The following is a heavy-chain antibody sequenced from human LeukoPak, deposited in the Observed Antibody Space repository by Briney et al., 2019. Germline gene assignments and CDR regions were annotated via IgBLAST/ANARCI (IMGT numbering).Heavy chain of an antibody. D-gene: IGHD3-22*01. CDR2: VNPSSGLT. CDR1: GYTFTSYH. V-gene: IGHV1-46*01. Sequence: ASVKVSCKASGYTFTSYHIHWVRQAPGQGLERMGIVNPSSGLTTSAQKFQGRVTMTRDTSTRTVYMDLNSLRSEDTAVYYCARVLEKYTDRSGYDPFDIWGQGTMVTVSS. CDR3: ARVLEKYTDRSGYDPFDI. J-gene: IGHJ3*02.